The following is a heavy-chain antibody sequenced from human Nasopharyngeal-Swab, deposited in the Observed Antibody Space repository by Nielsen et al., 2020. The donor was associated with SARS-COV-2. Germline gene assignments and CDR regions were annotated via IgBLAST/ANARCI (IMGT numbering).Heavy chain of an antibody. Sequence: GESLKISCAASGFTFSNAWMSWVRQAPGKGLEWVGRIKSKTDGGTTDHAAPVKGRFTMSRDDSKNTVYLQMNSLKTEDTAVYYCTTDGRWPFDSWGQGTLVTVSS. CDR2: IKSKTDGGTT. CDR3: TTDGRWPFDS. V-gene: IGHV3-15*01. D-gene: IGHD4-23*01. CDR1: GFTFSNAW. J-gene: IGHJ4*02.